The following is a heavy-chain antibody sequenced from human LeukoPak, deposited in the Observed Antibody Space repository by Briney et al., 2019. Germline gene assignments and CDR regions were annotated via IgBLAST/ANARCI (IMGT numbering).Heavy chain of an antibody. CDR3: AKDVYYGSGNIVY. Sequence: GGSLRLSCAASGFTVSSNYMSWVRQAPGKGLEWVSVIYSGGNTYYADSVKGRFTISRDNSKNTVFLQMNSLRVDDTALYYCAKDVYYGSGNIVYWGQGTLVTVSS. CDR1: GFTVSSNY. CDR2: IYSGGNT. J-gene: IGHJ4*02. D-gene: IGHD3-10*01. V-gene: IGHV3-53*01.